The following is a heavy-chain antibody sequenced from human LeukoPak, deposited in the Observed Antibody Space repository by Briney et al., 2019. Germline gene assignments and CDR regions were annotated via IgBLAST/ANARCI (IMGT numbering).Heavy chain of an antibody. CDR3: AKDFYTYSSGWYSDY. CDR1: GFTFSSYA. V-gene: IGHV3-23*01. CDR2: ISGSGGST. D-gene: IGHD6-19*01. Sequence: PGGSLRLSCAASGFTFSSYAMSWVHQAPGKGLEWVSAISGSGGSTYYADSVKGRFTISRDNSKNTLYLQMNSLRAEDTAVYYCAKDFYTYSSGWYSDYWGQGTLVTVSS. J-gene: IGHJ4*02.